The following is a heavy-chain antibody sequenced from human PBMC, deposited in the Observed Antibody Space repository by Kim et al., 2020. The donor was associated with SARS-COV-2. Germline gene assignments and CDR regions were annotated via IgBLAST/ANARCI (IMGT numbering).Heavy chain of an antibody. V-gene: IGHV3-30*18. CDR2: ISYDGSNK. CDR3: AKSTVVTPVESFDY. Sequence: GGSLRLSCAASGFTFSSYGMHWVRQAPGKGLEWVAVISYDGSNKYYADSVKGRFTISRDNSKNTLYLQMNSLRAEDTAVYYCAKSTVVTPVESFDYWGQGTLVTVSS. J-gene: IGHJ4*02. CDR1: GFTFSSYG. D-gene: IGHD4-17*01.